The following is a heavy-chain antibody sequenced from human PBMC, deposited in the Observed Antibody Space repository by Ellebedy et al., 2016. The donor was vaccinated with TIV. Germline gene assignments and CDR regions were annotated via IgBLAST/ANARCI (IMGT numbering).Heavy chain of an antibody. Sequence: GESLKISCAASGFTFSYYWMSWVRQPPGKGLEWVANIKQDGSEKYYVDSVKGRFTISRDSAKNSLYLQMNSLRAEDTAVYYCARESSSGWYRDAFDIWGQGTVVTVSS. J-gene: IGHJ3*02. V-gene: IGHV3-7*03. CDR1: GFTFSYYW. CDR2: IKQDGSEK. CDR3: ARESSSGWYRDAFDI. D-gene: IGHD6-19*01.